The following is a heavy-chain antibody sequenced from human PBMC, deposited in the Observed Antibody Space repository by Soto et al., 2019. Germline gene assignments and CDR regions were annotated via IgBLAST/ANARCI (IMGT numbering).Heavy chain of an antibody. CDR3: AREILGYCSGGSCHLGPFDY. Sequence: GGSLRLSCAASGFTFSSYGMHWVRQAPGKGLEWVAVIWYDGSKKYYADSVKGRFTISRDNSKNTLYLQMNSLRTEDTAVYYCAREILGYCSGGSCHLGPFDYWGQGILVTVSS. CDR1: GFTFSSYG. CDR2: IWYDGSKK. V-gene: IGHV3-33*01. J-gene: IGHJ4*02. D-gene: IGHD2-15*01.